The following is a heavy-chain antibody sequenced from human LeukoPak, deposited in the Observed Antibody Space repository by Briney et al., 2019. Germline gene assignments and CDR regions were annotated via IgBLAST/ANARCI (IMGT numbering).Heavy chain of an antibody. CDR1: GFTFSSYA. D-gene: IGHD4-23*01. CDR2: LTRDGGRT. Sequence: GGSLRLSCSASGFTFSSYAMHWVRQAPGKGLECVSALTRDGGRTYYADSVKGRFTISRDNSKNTLYLQMSSLRVEDTAVYYCVKDPFYGGNPLYYFDYWGQGTLVAVSS. V-gene: IGHV3-64D*06. J-gene: IGHJ4*02. CDR3: VKDPFYGGNPLYYFDY.